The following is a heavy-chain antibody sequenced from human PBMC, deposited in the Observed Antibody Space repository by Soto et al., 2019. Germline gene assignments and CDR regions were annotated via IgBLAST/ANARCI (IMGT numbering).Heavy chain of an antibody. D-gene: IGHD3-16*01. V-gene: IGHV3-23*01. Sequence: GESLKISCAASGFTFSSYAMSWVRQAPGKGLEWVSAISGSGGSTYYADSVKGRFTISGDNSKNTLYLQMNSLRAEDTAVYYCAKPGGELGPNYYYYMDVWGKGTTVTVSS. CDR2: ISGSGGST. CDR1: GFTFSSYA. J-gene: IGHJ6*03. CDR3: AKPGGELGPNYYYYMDV.